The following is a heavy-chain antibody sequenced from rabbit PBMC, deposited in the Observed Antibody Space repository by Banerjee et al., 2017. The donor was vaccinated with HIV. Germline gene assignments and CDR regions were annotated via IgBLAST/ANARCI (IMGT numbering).Heavy chain of an antibody. CDR1: GFSFSSSYW. Sequence: QEQLEESGGDLVKPEGSLTLTCTASGFSFSSSYWICWVRQAPGKGLEWVACIYGGSSGSTYYASWAKGRFTISKTSSTTVTLQMTSLTAADTATYFCARSLYTYGYGGYAYADLRGQGTLVTVS. CDR3: ARSLYTYGYGGYAYADL. V-gene: IGHV1S45*01. CDR2: IYGGSSGST. D-gene: IGHD6-1*01. J-gene: IGHJ4*01.